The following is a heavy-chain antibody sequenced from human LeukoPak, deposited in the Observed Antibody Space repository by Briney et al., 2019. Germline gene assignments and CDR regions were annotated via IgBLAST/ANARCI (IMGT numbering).Heavy chain of an antibody. D-gene: IGHD6-6*01. CDR1: GYTFNGYY. V-gene: IGHV1-2*02. Sequence: ASVKVSCKASGYTFNGYYMHWVRQAPGQGLEWMGWIKPDSGGTNYAQKFQGRVTMTKDTSISTAYMELSRLTSDDTAVYYCARGMVAALYYYYYMDVWGKGTTVTVSS. CDR2: IKPDSGGT. J-gene: IGHJ6*03. CDR3: ARGMVAALYYYYYMDV.